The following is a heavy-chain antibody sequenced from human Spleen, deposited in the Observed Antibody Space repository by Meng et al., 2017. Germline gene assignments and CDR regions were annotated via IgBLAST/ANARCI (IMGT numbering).Heavy chain of an antibody. D-gene: IGHD5-18*01. V-gene: IGHV4-59*01. CDR2: IYYSGST. J-gene: IGHJ3*02. CDR1: GGSISSYY. Sequence: SETLSLTCTVSGGSISSYYWSWIRQPPGKGLEWIGYIYYSGSTNYNPSLKSRVTISVDTSKNQFSLKLSSVTAADTAVYYCARDSRLRGYSYGLDAFDIWGQGTMVTVSS. CDR3: ARDSRLRGYSYGLDAFDI.